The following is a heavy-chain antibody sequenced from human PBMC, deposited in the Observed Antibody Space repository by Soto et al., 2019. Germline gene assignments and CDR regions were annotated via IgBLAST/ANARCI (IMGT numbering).Heavy chain of an antibody. V-gene: IGHV1-3*01. J-gene: IGHJ6*02. CDR2: INAGNGNT. D-gene: IGHD2-2*01. CDR1: GYTFTSYA. CDR3: ARDWCSSTSCYRGGSDYYGMDV. Sequence: GASVKVSCKASGYTFTSYAMHWVRQAPGQRLEWMGWINAGNGNTKYSQKFQGRVTITRDTSASTAYMELSSLRSEDTAVYYCARDWCSSTSCYRGGSDYYGMDVWGQGTTVTVSS.